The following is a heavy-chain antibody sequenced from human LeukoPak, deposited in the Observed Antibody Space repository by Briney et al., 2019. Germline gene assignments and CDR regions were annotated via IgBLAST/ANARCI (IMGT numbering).Heavy chain of an antibody. CDR3: ARGEVPPHYFDY. Sequence: SVKVSCKASGYTFTSYDINWVRQATGQGLEWMGGIILIFGTANYAQKFQGRVTITADESTSTAYMELSSLRSEDTAVYYCARGEVPPHYFDYWGQGTLVTVSS. J-gene: IGHJ4*02. CDR2: IILIFGTA. V-gene: IGHV1-69*13. CDR1: GYTFTSYD.